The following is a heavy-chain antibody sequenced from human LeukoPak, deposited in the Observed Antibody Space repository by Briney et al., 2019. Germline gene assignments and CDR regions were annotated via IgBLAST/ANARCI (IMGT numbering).Heavy chain of an antibody. CDR3: ARAVGATAMDYYYYYYGMDV. V-gene: IGHV4-38-2*02. J-gene: IGHJ6*04. Sequence: PSQTLSLTCTVSGYSISSGYYWGWIRQPPGKGLEWIGSIYHSGSTYYNPSLKSRVTISVDTSKNQFSLKLSSVTAADTAVYYCARAVGATAMDYYYYYYGMDVWGKGTTVTVSS. CDR1: GYSISSGYY. D-gene: IGHD1-26*01. CDR2: IYHSGST.